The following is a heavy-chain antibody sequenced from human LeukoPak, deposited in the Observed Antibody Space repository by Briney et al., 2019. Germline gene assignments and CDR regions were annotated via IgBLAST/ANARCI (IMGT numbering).Heavy chain of an antibody. Sequence: SETLSLTCAVYGGSFSGYYWSWIRQPPRKGLEWIGEINHSGSTNYNPSLKSRVTISVDTSKNQFSLKLSSVTAADTAVYYCALNGGWEAFDTWGQGTMVTVSS. V-gene: IGHV4-34*01. CDR3: ALNGGWEAFDT. CDR2: INHSGST. CDR1: GGSFSGYY. D-gene: IGHD4-23*01. J-gene: IGHJ3*02.